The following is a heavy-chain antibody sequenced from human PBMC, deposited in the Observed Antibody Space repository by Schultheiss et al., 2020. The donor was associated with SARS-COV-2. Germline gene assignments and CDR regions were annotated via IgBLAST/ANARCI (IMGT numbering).Heavy chain of an antibody. V-gene: IGHV3-15*07. D-gene: IGHD2-15*01. CDR2: IKSKTDGGTT. Sequence: GGSLRLSCAASGFTFSNAWMNWVRQAPGKGLEWVGRIKSKTDGGTTDYAAPVKGRFTISRDDSKNTLYLQMNSLKTEDTAVYYCAKPLVAAIFFTDYYFDYWGQGTLVTVSS. CDR1: GFTFSNAW. CDR3: AKPLVAAIFFTDYYFDY. J-gene: IGHJ4*02.